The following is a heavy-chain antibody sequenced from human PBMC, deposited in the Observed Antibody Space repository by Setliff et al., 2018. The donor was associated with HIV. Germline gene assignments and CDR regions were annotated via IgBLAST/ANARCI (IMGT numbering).Heavy chain of an antibody. CDR1: GGSISSYY. Sequence: SETLSLTCTVSGGSISSYYWSWIRQPAGKGLEWIGRIYTSGSTNYNPSLKGRVTMSVDTSKNQFSLKLSSVTAADTAVYYCARGVYYGSGSYYTHGNSYYYMDVWGKGTTVTVSS. CDR3: ARGVYYGSGSYYTHGNSYYYMDV. J-gene: IGHJ6*03. D-gene: IGHD3-10*01. CDR2: IYTSGST. V-gene: IGHV4-4*07.